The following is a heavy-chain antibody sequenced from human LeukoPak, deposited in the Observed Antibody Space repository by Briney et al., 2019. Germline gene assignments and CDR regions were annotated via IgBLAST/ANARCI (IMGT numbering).Heavy chain of an antibody. Sequence: ASVKVSCKASGYTFTSFVISWLRQAPGQGLEWMGWIGAYNGNTNYAQKLQGRVTMTTDTSTSTAYMELRSLRSDDTAVYYCARAELGYSYGSLYYYYGMDVWGQGTTVTVSS. CDR3: ARAELGYSYGSLYYYYGMDV. CDR2: IGAYNGNT. J-gene: IGHJ6*02. D-gene: IGHD5-18*01. CDR1: GYTFTSFV. V-gene: IGHV1-18*01.